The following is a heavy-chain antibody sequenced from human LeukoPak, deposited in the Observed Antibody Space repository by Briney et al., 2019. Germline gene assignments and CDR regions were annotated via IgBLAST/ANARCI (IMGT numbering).Heavy chain of an antibody. Sequence: NPGGSLRLSRAASGFTFSNAWMSWVRQAPGKGLEWVGRIKSKTDGGTTDYAAPVKGRFTISRDDSKNTLYLQMNSLKTEDTAVYYCTTDSYYDFWSGPPYYWGQGTLVTVSS. J-gene: IGHJ4*02. D-gene: IGHD3-3*01. V-gene: IGHV3-15*01. CDR3: TTDSYYDFWSGPPYY. CDR1: GFTFSNAW. CDR2: IKSKTDGGTT.